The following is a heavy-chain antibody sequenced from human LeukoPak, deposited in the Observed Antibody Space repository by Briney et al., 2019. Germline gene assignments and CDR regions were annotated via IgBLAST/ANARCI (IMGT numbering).Heavy chain of an antibody. CDR1: GYSISSGYY. D-gene: IGHD1-26*01. Sequence: SETLSLTCAVSGYSISSGYYWGWIRQPPGKGLEWIGNIYHSGSTYYNPSLKSRLTISVDTSMNQFSLKLNSVTAADTAVYYCARGATSGSYESDYWGQGTLLPSPQ. CDR2: IYHSGST. CDR3: ARGATSGSYESDY. J-gene: IGHJ4*02. V-gene: IGHV4-38-2*01.